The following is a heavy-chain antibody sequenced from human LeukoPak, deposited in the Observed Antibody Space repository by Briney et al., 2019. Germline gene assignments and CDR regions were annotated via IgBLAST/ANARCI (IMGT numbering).Heavy chain of an antibody. CDR2: ISSSGSTI. CDR1: GFTFSDYY. CDR3: ASRGSGREMAY. Sequence: GGSLRLSCAASGFTFSDYYMSWLRQAPGKGLEWVSYISSSGSTIYYADSVKGRFTISRDNAKNSLYLQTSSLRAEDTAVYYCASRGSGREMAYWGQGTLVTVSS. D-gene: IGHD3-10*01. V-gene: IGHV3-11*04. J-gene: IGHJ4*02.